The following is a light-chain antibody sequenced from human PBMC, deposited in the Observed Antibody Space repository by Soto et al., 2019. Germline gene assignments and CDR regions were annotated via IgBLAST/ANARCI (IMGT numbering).Light chain of an antibody. J-gene: IGLJ1*01. CDR1: SGDVGGYYS. CDR3: SSYKTSSTYV. Sequence: QSALTQPASVSGSPGQSITISCTGTSGDVGGYYSVSWYQQYPGRAPQLMIYDVSNRPSGVSNRFSGSKSGNTASLTIAGLQAEDEADYYCSSYKTSSTYVFGTGTKVTVL. CDR2: DVS. V-gene: IGLV2-14*01.